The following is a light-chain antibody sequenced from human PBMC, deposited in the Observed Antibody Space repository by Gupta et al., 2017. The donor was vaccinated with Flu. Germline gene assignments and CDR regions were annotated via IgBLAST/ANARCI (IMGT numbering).Light chain of an antibody. Sequence: EIVLTQSPGTLSSSPGERATLSCRASQNVKNNYLAWYQQKPGQAPRLLIYGASSRATGIPDRFSGSGSGTDFTLTISRLEPEDFAVYYCQQFGSSPPSVTFGQGTKVEIK. CDR3: QQFGSSPPSVT. CDR2: GAS. V-gene: IGKV3-20*01. CDR1: QNVKNNY. J-gene: IGKJ2*01.